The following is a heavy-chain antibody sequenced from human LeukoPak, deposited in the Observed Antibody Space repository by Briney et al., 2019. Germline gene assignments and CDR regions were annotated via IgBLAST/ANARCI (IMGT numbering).Heavy chain of an antibody. D-gene: IGHD2-21*01. J-gene: IGHJ4*02. CDR2: TYYRGTT. CDR1: GGSITSSSYH. Sequence: SETLALTCSVSGGSITSSSYHWGWIRQSPERGLEWIGSTYYRGTTYENPSLKSRLTLSIDTSNNQFSLKLTSVTAADTAVYYCARGYSRSVVAGSRPDLWGQGLLVTVSS. CDR3: ARGYSRSVVAGSRPDL. V-gene: IGHV4-39*01.